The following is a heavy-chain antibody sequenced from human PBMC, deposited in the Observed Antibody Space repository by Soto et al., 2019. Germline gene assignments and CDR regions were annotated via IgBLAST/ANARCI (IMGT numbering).Heavy chain of an antibody. CDR2: INPNSGGT. D-gene: IGHD6-19*01. CDR1: GYTFTGYY. J-gene: IGHJ4*02. Sequence: GASVKVSCKASGYTFTGYYMHWVRQAPGQGLEWMGWINPNSGGTNYAQKFQGRVTMTRDTSISTAYMELRSLRSDDTAVYYCARDQYSSGWRTIDYWGQGTLVTVSS. V-gene: IGHV1-2*02. CDR3: ARDQYSSGWRTIDY.